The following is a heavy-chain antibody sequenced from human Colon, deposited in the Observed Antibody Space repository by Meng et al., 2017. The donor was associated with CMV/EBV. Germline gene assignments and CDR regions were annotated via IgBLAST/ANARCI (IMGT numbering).Heavy chain of an antibody. CDR2: ISSSGSTI. D-gene: IGHD3-3*01. CDR3: ARTVDNFWSSYYPRYGMDV. Sequence: GGSLRLSCAASGFTFSDYYMSWIRQAPGKGLEWVSYISSSGSTIYYADSVKGRFTISRDNAKNSLYLQMNSLRAEDTAVYYCARTVDNFWSSYYPRYGMDVWGQGTTVTVSS. J-gene: IGHJ6*02. CDR1: GFTFSDYY. V-gene: IGHV3-11*04.